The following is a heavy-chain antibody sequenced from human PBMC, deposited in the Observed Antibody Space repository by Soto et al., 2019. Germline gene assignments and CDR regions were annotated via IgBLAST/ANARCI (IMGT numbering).Heavy chain of an antibody. CDR3: TSGITMVGAVQGDAPGNDFFAS. CDR1: GGSFSGYY. D-gene: IGHD3-22*01. V-gene: IGHV4-34*01. Sequence: QVQLQQWGAGLMKPSETLSLTCAVYGGSFSGYYWSWIRQPPGKGLERIGGIKHSGNNNQNPSLKTRVPISVVRSEKQCPLRLSALAAADTAVYYCTSGITMVGAVQGDAPGNDFFASWGQGTLVAVSS. CDR2: IKHSGNN. J-gene: IGHJ4*02.